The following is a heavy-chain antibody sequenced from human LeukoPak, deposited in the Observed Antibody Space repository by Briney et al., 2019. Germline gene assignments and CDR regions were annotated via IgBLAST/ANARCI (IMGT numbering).Heavy chain of an antibody. Sequence: PSETLSLTCTVSGGSISSYYWSWIRQPPGKGLEWIGNIYDIGSTNYNPSLKSRVTISVDTSKNQFSLNLNSVTAADTAVYYCARGGAARLHFQNWGQGTLVTVSS. CDR1: GGSISSYY. D-gene: IGHD6-6*01. J-gene: IGHJ1*01. CDR2: IYDIGST. CDR3: ARGGAARLHFQN. V-gene: IGHV4-59*01.